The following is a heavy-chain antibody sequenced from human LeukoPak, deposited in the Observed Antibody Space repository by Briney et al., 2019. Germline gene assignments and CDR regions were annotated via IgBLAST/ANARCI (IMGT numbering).Heavy chain of an antibody. J-gene: IGHJ4*02. CDR3: VKRTVAGQFDY. D-gene: IGHD6-19*01. Sequence: PGASLRLSCAASGFTFSSYAMSWVRQAPGKGLDWVSAIDGSGANTLYADSVKGRFTISRDNSKNTLYLQMNSLRAEDTALYFCVKRTVAGQFDYWGQGTLVTVSS. CDR1: GFTFSSYA. V-gene: IGHV3-23*01. CDR2: IDGSGANT.